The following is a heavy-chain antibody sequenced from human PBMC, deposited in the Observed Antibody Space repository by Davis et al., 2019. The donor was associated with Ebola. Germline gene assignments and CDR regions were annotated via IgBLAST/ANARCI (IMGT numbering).Heavy chain of an antibody. CDR1: GFTFSRYS. CDR2: ISSSSSTL. CDR3: ARGGDSGVWYARFDY. Sequence: GESLKISCVASGFTFSRYSMNWVRQAPGKGLEWVSYISSSSSTLYYADSVRGRFIISRDSAKSSVSLQLNSLRDDDTAVYYCARGGDSGVWYARFDYWGQGILVTVSS. D-gene: IGHD5-12*01. J-gene: IGHJ4*02. V-gene: IGHV3-48*02.